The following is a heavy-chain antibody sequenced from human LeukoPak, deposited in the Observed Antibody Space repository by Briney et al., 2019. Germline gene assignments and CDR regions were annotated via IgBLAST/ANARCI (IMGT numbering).Heavy chain of an antibody. J-gene: IGHJ6*04. CDR1: GFTFTSSA. V-gene: IGHV1-58*01. D-gene: IGHD2-2*01. Sequence: SVKVSCKASGFTFTSSAVQGVRQARGQRLEGVGWIVVGSGNTNYAQKFQERVTITRDMSTSTAYMELSSLRSEDTAVYYCAAAVVPAAVYYYYGMDVWGKGTTVTVSS. CDR2: IVVGSGNT. CDR3: AAAVVPAAVYYYYGMDV.